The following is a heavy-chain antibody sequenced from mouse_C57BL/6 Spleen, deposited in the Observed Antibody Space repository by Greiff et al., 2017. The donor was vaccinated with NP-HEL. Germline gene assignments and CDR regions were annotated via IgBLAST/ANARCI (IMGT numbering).Heavy chain of an antibody. CDR3: ARDRGERWYFDV. CDR1: GFTFSDYY. D-gene: IGHD3-1*01. J-gene: IGHJ1*03. Sequence: EVKVVESEGGLVQPGSSMKLSCTASGFTFSDYYMAWVRQVPEKGLEWVANINYDGSSTYYLDSLKSRFIISRDNAKNILYLQMSSLKSEDTATYYCARDRGERWYFDVWGTGTTVTVSS. CDR2: INYDGSST. V-gene: IGHV5-16*01.